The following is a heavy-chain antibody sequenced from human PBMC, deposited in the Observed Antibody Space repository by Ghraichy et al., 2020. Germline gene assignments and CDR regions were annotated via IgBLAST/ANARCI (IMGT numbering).Heavy chain of an antibody. J-gene: IGHJ6*02. CDR2: ISFDGSNK. CDR3: NVEAVDSEDYYYGMDV. Sequence: LSLTCAASGFIFSSYAMHWVRQAPGKGLVWVASISFDGSNKYYGDSVKGRFTISRDNSKNTVYLQINSLTAEDTAVYYCNVEAVDSEDYYYGMDVWGQGTTVTVSS. V-gene: IGHV3-30*03. CDR1: GFIFSSYA. D-gene: IGHD3-9*01.